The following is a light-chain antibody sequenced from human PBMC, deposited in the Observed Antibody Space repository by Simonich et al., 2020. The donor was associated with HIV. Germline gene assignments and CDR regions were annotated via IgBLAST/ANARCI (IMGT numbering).Light chain of an antibody. J-gene: IGLJ2*01. V-gene: IGLV2-14*03. CDR1: SSDVGDYNY. CDR3: LSYTTSSTI. CDR2: DVS. Sequence: QSALTQPASVSGSPGQSITISCTGISSDVGDYNYVSWYQQHPGKAPKLILYDVSNRPSGVSNRFAGFKSGNTASLTISGLQAEDEAAYYCLSYTTSSTIFGGGTKLTVL.